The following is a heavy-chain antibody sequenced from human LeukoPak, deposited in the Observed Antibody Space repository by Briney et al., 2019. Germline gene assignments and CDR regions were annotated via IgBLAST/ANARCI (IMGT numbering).Heavy chain of an antibody. V-gene: IGHV1-18*01. Sequence: GASVKVSCKASGYTFTSYGIIWVRQAPGQGLEWMGWISAYNGNTNYAQKLQGRVTMTTDTSTSTAYMELRSLRSDDTAVYYCARPVETGTTGYYYGMDVWGQGTTVTVSS. CDR2: ISAYNGNT. CDR3: ARPVETGTTGYYYGMDV. J-gene: IGHJ6*02. D-gene: IGHD1-1*01. CDR1: GYTFTSYG.